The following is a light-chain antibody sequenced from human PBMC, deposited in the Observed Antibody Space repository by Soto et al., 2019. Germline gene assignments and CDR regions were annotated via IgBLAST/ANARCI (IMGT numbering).Light chain of an antibody. J-gene: IGLJ1*01. CDR3: CSYAGSSPYV. V-gene: IGLV2-23*01. CDR2: EGS. CDR1: SSDVGSYNL. Sequence: QSVLTKPASGSGSPGQSITISCTGTSSDVGSYNLVSWYQQHPGKAPKLMIYEGSKRPSGVSNRFSGSKSGNTASLTISGLQAEDEADYYCCSYAGSSPYVFGTGTKVTVL.